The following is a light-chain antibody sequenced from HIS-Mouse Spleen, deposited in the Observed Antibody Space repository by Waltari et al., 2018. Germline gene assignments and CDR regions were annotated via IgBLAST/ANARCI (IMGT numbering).Light chain of an antibody. J-gene: IGLJ3*02. CDR1: NIGSKS. CDR3: QVWDSSSDHRV. Sequence: SYVLTQPPSVSVAPGKTARITCGGNNIGSKSVHWYQQEPGQAPVLVVYDGSDRPSGIPERFSGSNSGNTATLTISRVEAGDEADYYCQVWDSSSDHRVFGGGTKLTVL. V-gene: IGLV3-21*03. CDR2: DGS.